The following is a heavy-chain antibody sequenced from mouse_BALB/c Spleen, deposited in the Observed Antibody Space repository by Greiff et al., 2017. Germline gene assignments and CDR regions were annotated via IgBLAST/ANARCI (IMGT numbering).Heavy chain of an antibody. V-gene: IGHV2-9*02. D-gene: IGHD2-4*01. CDR2: IWAGGST. CDR1: GFSLTSYG. J-gene: IGHJ3*01. CDR3: ARDESTMITPFAY. Sequence: VKLQESGPGLVAPSQCLSISCTVSGFSLTSYGVHWVRQPPGKGLEWLGVIWAGGSTNYNSALMSRLSISKDNSKSQVFLKMNSLQTDDTAMYYCARDESTMITPFAYWGQGTLVTVSA.